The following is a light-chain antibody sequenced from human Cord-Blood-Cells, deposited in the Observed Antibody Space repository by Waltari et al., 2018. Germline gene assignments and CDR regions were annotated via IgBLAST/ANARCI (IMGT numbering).Light chain of an antibody. V-gene: IGKV1-5*03. CDR1: QSISSW. Sequence: DIQMTQSPSILSASVGDRVTITCRASQSISSWLAWYQQKPGKAPKLLIYKASSLESRVPSRFSGSGSGTEFTLTISSLQPDDFATYYCQQYNSYSTFGQGTKLEIK. J-gene: IGKJ2*01. CDR3: QQYNSYST. CDR2: KAS.